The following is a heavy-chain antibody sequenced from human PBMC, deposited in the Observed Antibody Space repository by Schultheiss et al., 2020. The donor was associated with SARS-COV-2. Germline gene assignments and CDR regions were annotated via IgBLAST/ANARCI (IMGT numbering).Heavy chain of an antibody. J-gene: IGHJ4*02. CDR3: AREGGSGGVPFDY. Sequence: SETLSLTCTVSGGSISSSSYYWAWIRQPPGKGLEWIGSIYYSGSTNYNPSLKSRVTISVDTSKNQFSLKLSSVTAADTAVYYCAREGGSGGVPFDYWGQGTLVTVSS. CDR2: IYYSGST. D-gene: IGHD2-15*01. V-gene: IGHV4-39*07. CDR1: GGSISSSSYY.